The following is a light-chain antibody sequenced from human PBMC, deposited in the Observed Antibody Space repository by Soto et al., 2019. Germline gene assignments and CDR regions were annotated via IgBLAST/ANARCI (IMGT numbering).Light chain of an antibody. J-gene: IGKJ5*01. CDR3: QLGGHWPPMP. Sequence: EIVLTQSPATLSLSPGERATLSCRASQRVSSYLAWYRQKPGQTPRLLIYDTSNRATGIPARFTGSGSGTDFTLAVSSLEPEDFAVYYCQLGGHWPPMPFGQGTRLDIK. V-gene: IGKV3-11*01. CDR2: DTS. CDR1: QRVSSY.